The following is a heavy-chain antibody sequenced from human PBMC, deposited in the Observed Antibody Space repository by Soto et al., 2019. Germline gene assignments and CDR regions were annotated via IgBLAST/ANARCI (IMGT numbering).Heavy chain of an antibody. CDR1: GFTFSDYY. D-gene: IGHD6-19*01. J-gene: IGHJ5*02. Sequence: QVQLVESGGGLVKPGGSLRLSCAASGFTFSDYYMSWIRQAPGKGLEWVSYISSSSSYTNYADSVKGRFTISRDNAKNSLYLQMNSLRAEDTAVYCCAVYRQYSSGWYWGNWFDPWGQGTLVTVSS. V-gene: IGHV3-11*05. CDR3: AVYRQYSSGWYWGNWFDP. CDR2: ISSSSSYT.